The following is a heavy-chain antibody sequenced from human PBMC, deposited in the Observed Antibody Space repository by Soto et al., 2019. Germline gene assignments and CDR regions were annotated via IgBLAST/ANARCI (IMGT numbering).Heavy chain of an antibody. V-gene: IGHV3-30*01. CDR1: GFTFSHYA. Sequence: QVQLVESGGGVVQSGRSLRLSCVASGFTFSHYAMYWVRQAPGKGLEWVALISFDGSSEYYADCVKGRFTSSRDNSKNTLYVQVYSMRREDTAVYHCAISPTRSGWSLGDYWGLGTLVTVSS. D-gene: IGHD6-19*01. CDR2: ISFDGSSE. J-gene: IGHJ4*02. CDR3: AISPTRSGWSLGDY.